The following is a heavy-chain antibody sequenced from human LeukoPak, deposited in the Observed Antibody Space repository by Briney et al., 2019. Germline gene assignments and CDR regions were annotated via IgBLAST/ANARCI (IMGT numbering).Heavy chain of an antibody. CDR3: ARDYDSSGPQKNFFDF. D-gene: IGHD3-22*01. CDR1: GYTFTSYG. J-gene: IGHJ4*02. Sequence: GASVKVSCKASGYTFTSYGISWVRQAPGQGLEWMGWISAYNGNTNYAQKLQGRVTMTTDTSTSTAYLEVNSLTSADTAMYYCARDYDSSGPQKNFFDFWGQGTLVTVSS. CDR2: ISAYNGNT. V-gene: IGHV1-18*01.